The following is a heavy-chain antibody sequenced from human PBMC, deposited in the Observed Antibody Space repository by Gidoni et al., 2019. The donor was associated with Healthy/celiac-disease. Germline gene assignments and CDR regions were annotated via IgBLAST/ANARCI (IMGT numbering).Heavy chain of an antibody. J-gene: IGHJ4*02. CDR1: GGSISSSSYY. D-gene: IGHD3-22*01. Sequence: QLQLQESGPGLVKPSETLSLTCTVSGGSISSSSYYWGWIRPPPGKGLEWIGSNYYSGSTYYNPSLKSRVTISVDTSKNQFSLKLSSVTAADTAVYYCARGGDYYDSSGYPFDYWGQGTLVTVSS. CDR3: ARGGDYYDSSGYPFDY. V-gene: IGHV4-39*01. CDR2: NYYSGST.